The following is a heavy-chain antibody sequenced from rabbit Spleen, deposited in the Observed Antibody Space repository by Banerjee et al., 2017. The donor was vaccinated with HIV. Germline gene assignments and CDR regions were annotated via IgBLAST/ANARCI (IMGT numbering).Heavy chain of an antibody. CDR3: ARDLAGAIGWNFYL. D-gene: IGHD4-1*01. Sequence: EQLEESGGGLVQPGASLTLTCKASGFSFSDRDVMCWVRQAPGKGLEWIACINTATGKAVYASWAKGRFTISKTSSTTVTLQMTSLTAADTATYFCARDLAGAIGWNFYLWGPGTLVT. V-gene: IGHV1S45*01. J-gene: IGHJ4*01. CDR2: INTATGKA. CDR1: GFSFSDRDV.